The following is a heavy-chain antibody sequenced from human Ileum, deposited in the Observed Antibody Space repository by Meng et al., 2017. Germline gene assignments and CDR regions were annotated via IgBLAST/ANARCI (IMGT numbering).Heavy chain of an antibody. J-gene: IGHJ1*01. D-gene: IGHD4-17*01. V-gene: IGHV4-34*01. CDR2: INHSGST. CDR1: GGSFSGYY. Sequence: QLPLQHGVARLLKPSKTRSLTCAVYGGSFSGYYWSWIRQPPGKGLEWIGEINHSGSTNYNPSLKSRVTISVDTSKNQFSLKLSSVTAADTAVYYCARGRYGDSRRGGYFQHWGQGTLVTVSS. CDR3: ARGRYGDSRRGGYFQH.